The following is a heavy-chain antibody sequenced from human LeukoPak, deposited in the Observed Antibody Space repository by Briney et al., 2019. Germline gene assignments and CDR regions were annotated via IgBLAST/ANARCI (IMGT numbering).Heavy chain of an antibody. CDR1: GGSISSSSYY. V-gene: IGHV4-39*07. J-gene: IGHJ4*02. CDR3: ARVQWELGFDY. D-gene: IGHD4-23*01. CDR2: IYYSGST. Sequence: SETLSLTCTVSGGSISSSSYYWGWIRQPPGKGLECIGSIYYSGSTYYNPSLKRRVTISVDTSKNQFSLKLSSVTAADTAVYYCARVQWELGFDYWGQGTLVTVSS.